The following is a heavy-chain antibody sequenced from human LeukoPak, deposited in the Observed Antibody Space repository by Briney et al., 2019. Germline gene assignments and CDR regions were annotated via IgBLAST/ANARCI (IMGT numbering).Heavy chain of an antibody. J-gene: IGHJ4*02. CDR2: MYYSGST. V-gene: IGHV4-39*07. D-gene: IGHD1-26*01. CDR3: ARGLVFDY. Sequence: SETLSLTCTVSGGSISSSRYYWGWIRQPPGKGLEWIGSMYYSGSTYYNPSLKSRVTISVDTSKNQFSLNLRSVTAADTAVYYCARGLVFDYWGQGTLVTVSS. CDR1: GGSISSSRYY.